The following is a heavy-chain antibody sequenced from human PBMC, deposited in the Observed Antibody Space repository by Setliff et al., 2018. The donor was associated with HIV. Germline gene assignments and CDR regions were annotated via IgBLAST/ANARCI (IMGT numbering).Heavy chain of an antibody. Sequence: SVKVSCKSSGCPFSSHGISWVRQAPGQGLEWMGGIIPVLNIANYAQKFQGRVTLTAAKSTDTVYMELRSLRADDTAAYYGARGWYEETTMVQVESFQQWGKGTMVTVSS. V-gene: IGHV1-69*10. CDR2: IIPVLNIA. CDR1: GCPFSSHG. D-gene: IGHD5-18*01. J-gene: IGHJ1*01. CDR3: ARGWYEETTMVQVESFQQ.